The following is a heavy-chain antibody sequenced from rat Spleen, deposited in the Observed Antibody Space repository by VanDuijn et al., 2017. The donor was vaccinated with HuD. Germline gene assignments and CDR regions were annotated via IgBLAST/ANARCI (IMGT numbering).Heavy chain of an antibody. V-gene: IGHV5-22*01. Sequence: EVQLVESGGGLVQPGRSLKLSCAASGFTFSDYFMAWVRQAPKKGLEWVASINYEGSSAYYGDSVKGRFTISRDNAKSTLYLQMNSLRSEDTATYYCARGYGYNYWYFDFWGPGTMVTVSS. CDR3: ARGYGYNYWYFDF. CDR2: INYEGSSA. J-gene: IGHJ1*01. D-gene: IGHD1-9*01. CDR1: GFTFSDYF.